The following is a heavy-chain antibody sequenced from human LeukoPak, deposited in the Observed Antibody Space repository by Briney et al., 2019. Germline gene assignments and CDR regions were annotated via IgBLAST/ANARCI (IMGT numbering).Heavy chain of an antibody. Sequence: GGSLRLSCAASGFTFSSYGMHWVRQAPGKGLEWVAFIRYDGSNKYYADSVKGRFTISRDNSKNTLYLQMNSLRADDTAVYYCAKDLYSGDYPYSLDYRGQGTLVTVSS. CDR1: GFTFSSYG. J-gene: IGHJ4*02. V-gene: IGHV3-30*02. D-gene: IGHD3-22*01. CDR2: IRYDGSNK. CDR3: AKDLYSGDYPYSLDY.